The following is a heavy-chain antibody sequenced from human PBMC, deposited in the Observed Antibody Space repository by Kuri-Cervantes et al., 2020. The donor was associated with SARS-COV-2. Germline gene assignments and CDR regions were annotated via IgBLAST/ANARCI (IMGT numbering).Heavy chain of an antibody. V-gene: IGHV3-48*03. CDR2: ISCSGSTI. CDR1: GFTFSSYD. CDR3: VRDGDHWNFDY. Sequence: GESLKISCAASGFTFSSYDMNWVRQAPGKGLEWVSYISCSGSTIYYADSVKGRFTISRDNAKNSLYLQMNSLRAEDTAVYYCVRDGDHWNFDYWGQGTLVTVSS. J-gene: IGHJ4*02. D-gene: IGHD1-1*01.